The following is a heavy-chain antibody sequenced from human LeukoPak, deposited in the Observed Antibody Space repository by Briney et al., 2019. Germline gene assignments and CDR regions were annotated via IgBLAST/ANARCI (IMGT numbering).Heavy chain of an antibody. CDR2: ISSSSSYT. Sequence: GGSLRLSCAASGFTFNSYSMNWVRQAPGKGLEWVSYISSSSSYTNYADSVKGRFTISRDNAKNSLYLQMNSLRAEDTAVYYCARGAESIDYWGQGTLVTVSS. CDR1: GFTFNSYS. J-gene: IGHJ4*02. V-gene: IGHV3-21*05. CDR3: ARGAESIDY. D-gene: IGHD6-19*01.